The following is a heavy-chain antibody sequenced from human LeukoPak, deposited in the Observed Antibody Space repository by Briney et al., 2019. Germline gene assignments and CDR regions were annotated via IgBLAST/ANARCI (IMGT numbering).Heavy chain of an antibody. CDR3: ARGFLDYDTTDYAFSYY. CDR2: MNPNNGNT. CDR1: GYTFTNYD. D-gene: IGHD3-22*01. J-gene: IGHJ4*02. Sequence: ASVKVSCKASGYTFTNYDITWVRQASGEGLEWMGWMNPNNGNTGYAQRFQGRVTLTRDTSISTAYMEQSSLRSEDTAVYYCARGFLDYDTTDYAFSYYWGQGTLVTVSS. V-gene: IGHV1-8*01.